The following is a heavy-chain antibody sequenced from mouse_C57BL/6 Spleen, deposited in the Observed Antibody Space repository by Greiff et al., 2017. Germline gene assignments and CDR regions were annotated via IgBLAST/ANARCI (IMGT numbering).Heavy chain of an antibody. V-gene: IGHV1-80*01. CDR2: IYPGDGDT. D-gene: IGHD3-2*02. Sequence: QVQLKESGAELVKPGASVKISCKASGYAFSSYWMNWVKQRPGKGLEWIGQIYPGDGDTNYNGKFKGKATLTADKSSSTAYMQLSSLTSEDSAVYFCARTGDSSGTSDYWGQGTTLTVSS. J-gene: IGHJ2*01. CDR1: GYAFSSYW. CDR3: ARTGDSSGTSDY.